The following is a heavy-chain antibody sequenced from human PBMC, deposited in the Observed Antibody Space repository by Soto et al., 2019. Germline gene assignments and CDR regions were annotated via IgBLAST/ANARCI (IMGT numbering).Heavy chain of an antibody. CDR3: ARGPYYYYYGLDV. J-gene: IGHJ6*02. V-gene: IGHV4-59*01. CDR2: IYYSGNT. Sequence: SETLSLTCIVSGGSISSNYWSWIRQPPGKGLEWIGYIYYSGNTNYNPSLKSRVIISIDTSKNHFFLKLSSVTAADAAVYYCARGPYYYYYGLDVWGQGTTVTVSS. CDR1: GGSISSNY.